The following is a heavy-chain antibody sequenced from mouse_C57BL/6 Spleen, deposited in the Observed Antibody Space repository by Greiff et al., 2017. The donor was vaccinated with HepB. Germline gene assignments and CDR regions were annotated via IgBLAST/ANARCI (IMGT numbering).Heavy chain of an antibody. Sequence: VQLKQSGPELVKPGASVKISCKASGYSFTGYYMNWVKQSPEKSLEWIGEINPSTGGTTYNQKFKAKATLTVDKSSSTAYMQLKSLTSEDSAVYYCARDWDDYYAMDYWGQGTAVTVSS. V-gene: IGHV1-42*01. CDR2: INPSTGGT. D-gene: IGHD4-1*01. CDR3: ARDWDDYYAMDY. J-gene: IGHJ4*01. CDR1: GYSFTGYY.